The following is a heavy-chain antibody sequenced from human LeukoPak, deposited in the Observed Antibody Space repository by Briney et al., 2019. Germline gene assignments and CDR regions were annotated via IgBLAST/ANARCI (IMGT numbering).Heavy chain of an antibody. CDR1: GFTLSSYA. CDR2: ITTRSGST. V-gene: IGHV3-23*01. J-gene: IGHJ4*02. CDR3: AKEVSWRVAGTMGLDY. Sequence: GGSLRLSCAASGFTLSSYAMSWVRQAPGKGLEWVSTITTRSGSTYYADSVKGRFTISRDNSKNTLYLQMNSLRAEDTAVYYCAKEVSWRVAGTMGLDYWGQGTLVTASS. D-gene: IGHD6-19*01.